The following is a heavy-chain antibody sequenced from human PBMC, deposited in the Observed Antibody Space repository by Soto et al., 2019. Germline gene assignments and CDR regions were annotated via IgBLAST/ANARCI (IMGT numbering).Heavy chain of an antibody. CDR2: IYKSTTT. CDR1: GDSISTVDYF. Sequence: SETLSLTCSVSGDSISTVDYFWAWIRQPPGQALEHIGYIYKSTTTYYNPSFESRVAISLDTSKGQFSLNVTSVTAADTAVYFCARGRYCLTGRCFPNWFDSWGQGTLVTVSS. CDR3: ARGRYCLTGRCFPNWFDS. D-gene: IGHD2-15*01. J-gene: IGHJ5*01. V-gene: IGHV4-30-4*01.